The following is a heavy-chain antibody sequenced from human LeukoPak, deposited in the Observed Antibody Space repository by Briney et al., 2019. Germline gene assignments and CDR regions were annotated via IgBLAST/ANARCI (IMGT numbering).Heavy chain of an antibody. CDR1: GYIFTSYW. J-gene: IGHJ4*02. Sequence: GGSLKISCQGSGYIFTSYWIGWVRQVPGKGLEWMGIIYPGDSDTRYSPSFQGQVTISADKSISTAYLQWSSLKASDTAMYYCARLEEYDFWSGYYKGYFDYWGQGTLVTVSS. CDR2: IYPGDSDT. V-gene: IGHV5-51*01. CDR3: ARLEEYDFWSGYYKGYFDY. D-gene: IGHD3-3*01.